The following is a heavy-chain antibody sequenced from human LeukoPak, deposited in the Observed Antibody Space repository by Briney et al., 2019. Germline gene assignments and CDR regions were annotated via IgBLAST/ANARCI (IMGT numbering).Heavy chain of an antibody. V-gene: IGHV3-21*01. Sequence: GGSLRLSCAASGFTFSSYSMNWVRQAPGKGLEWVSSISSSSSYIYYADSVKGRFTISRDNSKNTLCLQMNSLRAEDTAVYYCWGYGYCSSTSCYYYFDYWGQGTLVTVSS. CDR2: ISSSSSYI. CDR1: GFTFSSYS. J-gene: IGHJ4*02. CDR3: WGYGYCSSTSCYYYFDY. D-gene: IGHD2-2*03.